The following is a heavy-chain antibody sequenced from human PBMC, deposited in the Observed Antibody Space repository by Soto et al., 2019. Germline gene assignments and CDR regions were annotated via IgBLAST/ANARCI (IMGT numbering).Heavy chain of an antibody. J-gene: IGHJ4*02. CDR2: IYYSGST. CDR1: GGSISSGGYY. CDR3: ARGAIFGVARPFDY. Sequence: PSETLSLTCAVSGGSISSGGYYWSWIRQHPGKGLEWIGYIYYSGSTYYNPSLKSRVTISVDTSKNQFSLKLSSVTAADTAVYYCARGAIFGVARPFDYWGQGTLVTVSS. V-gene: IGHV4-31*11. D-gene: IGHD3-3*01.